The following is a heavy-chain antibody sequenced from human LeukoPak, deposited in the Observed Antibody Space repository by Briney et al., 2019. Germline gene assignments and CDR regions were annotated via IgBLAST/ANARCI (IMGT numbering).Heavy chain of an antibody. J-gene: IGHJ3*02. V-gene: IGHV3-9*03. CDR3: AKGHEYYYDSSGYYLSYDAFDI. CDR1: GFTFDDYA. Sequence: PGGSLRLSCAASGFTFDDYALHWVRQAPGKGLEWVSGISWNSGSIGYADSVKGRFTISRDNAKNSLYLQMNSLRAEDMDLYYCAKGHEYYYDSSGYYLSYDAFDIWGQGTMVTVSS. CDR2: ISWNSGSI. D-gene: IGHD3-22*01.